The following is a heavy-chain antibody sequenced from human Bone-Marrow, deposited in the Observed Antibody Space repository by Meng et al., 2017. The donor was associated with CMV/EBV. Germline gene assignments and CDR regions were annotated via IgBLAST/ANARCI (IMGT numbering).Heavy chain of an antibody. Sequence: GESLKISCAVSGFTFSGSAMHWVRQASGKGLEWVGRIRSKANSYATAYAASVKGRFTISSDDSKNTSYLQMNSLKTEDTAVYYCTRPFSGSYYYYGMDVWGQGTTVTVSS. D-gene: IGHD1-26*01. V-gene: IGHV3-73*01. CDR2: IRSKANSYAT. CDR1: GFTFSGSA. CDR3: TRPFSGSYYYYGMDV. J-gene: IGHJ6*02.